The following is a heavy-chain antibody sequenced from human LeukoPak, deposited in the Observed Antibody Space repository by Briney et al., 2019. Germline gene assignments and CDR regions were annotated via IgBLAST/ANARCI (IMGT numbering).Heavy chain of an antibody. D-gene: IGHD3-22*01. V-gene: IGHV4-59*01. CDR3: ARGGGYSRRNFDY. Sequence: SETLSLTCTVSGGSISSYYWRWIRQPPGKGLEWIGYIYYSGSTNYNPSLKSRVTISFDTSKNQFSLQLSSVTAADSAVYYCARGGGYSRRNFDYLGQGSLVTVSS. CDR1: GGSISSYY. CDR2: IYYSGST. J-gene: IGHJ4*02.